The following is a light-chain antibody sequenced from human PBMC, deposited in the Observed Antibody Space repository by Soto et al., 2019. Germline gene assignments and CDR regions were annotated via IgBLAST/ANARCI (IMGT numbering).Light chain of an antibody. CDR3: HGGT. V-gene: IGKV1-5*01. CDR1: QSISSW. J-gene: IGKJ1*01. Sequence: DIQMTQSPSTLSASVGDRVTITCRASQSISSWLAWYQQKPGKAPKLLIYDASSLESGVPSRFSGSGSGTEVTLTISGLQPDDFATYYCHGGTFGQGTKVEIK. CDR2: DAS.